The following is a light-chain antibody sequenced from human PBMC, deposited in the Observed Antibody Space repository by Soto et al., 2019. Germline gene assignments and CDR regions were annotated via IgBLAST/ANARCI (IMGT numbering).Light chain of an antibody. CDR1: QSVSSY. CDR2: DAS. CDR3: QLLTG. J-gene: IGKJ2*03. Sequence: EIVLTQSPATLSLSPGERATLSCRASQSVSSYLAWYQQKPGQAPRLLIYDASNRATGIPARFSGSGSGTDFTLTISSLEPEDFAGDYCQLLTGFGHGTKLEIK. V-gene: IGKV3-11*01.